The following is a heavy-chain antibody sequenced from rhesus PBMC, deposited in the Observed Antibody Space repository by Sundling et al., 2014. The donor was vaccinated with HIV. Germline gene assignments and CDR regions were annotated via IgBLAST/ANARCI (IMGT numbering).Heavy chain of an antibody. D-gene: IGHD3-16*01. J-gene: IGHJ4*01. Sequence: QLQLQESGPGLVKPSETLSVTCAVSGASISSSYWSWIRQAPGKGLEWIGYIYGGGSSTNYNPSLKSRVTLSVDTSKNQFSLKLSSVTAADTAVYYCARHPYYYSGSYYPYFDYWGQGVLVTVSS. V-gene: IGHV4-169*01. CDR1: GASISSSY. CDR2: IYGGGSST. CDR3: ARHPYYYSGSYYPYFDY.